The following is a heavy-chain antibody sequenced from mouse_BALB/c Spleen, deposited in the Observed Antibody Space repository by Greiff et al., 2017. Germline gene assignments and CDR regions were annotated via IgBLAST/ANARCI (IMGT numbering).Heavy chain of an antibody. CDR1: GDSITSGY. V-gene: IGHV3-8*02. CDR3: ARFVLTAQGYFDY. CDR2: ISYSGST. Sequence: EVQLQESGPSLVKPSQTLSLTCSVTGDSITSGYWNWIRKFPGNKLEYMGYISYSGSTYYNPSLKSRISITRDTSKNQYYLQLNSVTTEDTATYYCARFVLTAQGYFDYWGQGTTLTVSS. J-gene: IGHJ2*01. D-gene: IGHD3-2*02.